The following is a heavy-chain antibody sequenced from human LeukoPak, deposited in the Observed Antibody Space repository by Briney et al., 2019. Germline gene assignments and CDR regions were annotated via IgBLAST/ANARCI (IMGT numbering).Heavy chain of an antibody. CDR1: GYSFTNYW. J-gene: IGHJ5*02. CDR3: ARQAYYYDSSGYYLNWFDP. Sequence: GESLKISCKGSGYSFTNYWIGWVRQMPGKGLEWMGIIYPGDSDTRYSPSFKGQVTISADKSISPAYLQWSSLKASDTAMYYCARQAYYYDSSGYYLNWFDPWGQGTLVTVSS. V-gene: IGHV5-51*01. CDR2: IYPGDSDT. D-gene: IGHD3-22*01.